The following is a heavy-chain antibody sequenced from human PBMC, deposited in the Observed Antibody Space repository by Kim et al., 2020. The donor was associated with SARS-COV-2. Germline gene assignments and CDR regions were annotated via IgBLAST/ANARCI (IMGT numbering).Heavy chain of an antibody. CDR3: TGWYFDWLPRIYYFDY. CDR1: GFTFSNAW. J-gene: IGHJ4*02. CDR2: IKSKTDGGTT. D-gene: IGHD3-9*01. V-gene: IGHV3-15*01. Sequence: GGSLRLSCAASGFTFSNAWMSWVRQAPGKGLEWVGRIKSKTDGGTTDYAAPVKGRFTISRDDSKNTLYLQMNSLKTEDTAVYYCTGWYFDWLPRIYYFDYWGQGTLVTVSS.